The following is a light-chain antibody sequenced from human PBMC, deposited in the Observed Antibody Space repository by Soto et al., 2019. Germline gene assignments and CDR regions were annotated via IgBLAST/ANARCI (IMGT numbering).Light chain of an antibody. CDR3: QQTYSTPST. CDR2: AAI. V-gene: IGKV1-39*01. Sequence: DIQMTQSPSSLSASVGDRVTITCRASQSISTYLNWYQQIPGKASKLLIYAAISLQSGVPSRFSGNGSGTDFSLTISSLQPEDFATYHCQQTYSTPSTFGQGTKVDIK. J-gene: IGKJ2*01. CDR1: QSISTY.